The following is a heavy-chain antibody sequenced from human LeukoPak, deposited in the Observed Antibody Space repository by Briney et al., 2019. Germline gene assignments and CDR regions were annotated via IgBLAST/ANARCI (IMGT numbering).Heavy chain of an antibody. D-gene: IGHD3-9*01. CDR3: ARSVSIFKAYGMDV. CDR2: IYYSGST. CDR1: GGSISSYY. V-gene: IGHV4-59*01. Sequence: LETLSLTCSVSGGSISSYYWSWIRQPPGKGLEWIGYIYYSGSTNYNPSLKSRVTISVDTSKNQFSLKLSSVTAADTAAYYCARSVSIFKAYGMDVWGQGTTVTVSS. J-gene: IGHJ6*02.